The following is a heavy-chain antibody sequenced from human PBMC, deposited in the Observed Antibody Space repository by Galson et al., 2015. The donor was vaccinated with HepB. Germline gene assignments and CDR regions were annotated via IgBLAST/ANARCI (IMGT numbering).Heavy chain of an antibody. Sequence: SLRLSCAASGFTFSSYWMSWVRQAPGKGLEWVANIKQDGSEKYYVDSVKGRFTISRDNAKNSLYLQMNSLRAEDTAVYYCARRSGAARYYYYYYMDVWGKGTTVTVPS. J-gene: IGHJ6*03. D-gene: IGHD6-6*01. CDR1: GFTFSSYW. V-gene: IGHV3-7*03. CDR3: ARRSGAARYYYYYYMDV. CDR2: IKQDGSEK.